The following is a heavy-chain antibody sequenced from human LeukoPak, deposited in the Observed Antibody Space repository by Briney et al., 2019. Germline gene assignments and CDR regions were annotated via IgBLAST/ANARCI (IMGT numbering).Heavy chain of an antibody. CDR3: GRATMVRGVHLDY. CDR1: GFTFSSYW. Sequence: GGSLRLSCAASGFTFSSYWMSWVRQAPGKGLEWVANIKQDGSEKYYVDSVKGRFTISRDNAKNSLYLQMNSLRAEDTAVYYCGRATMVRGVHLDYWGQGTLVTVSS. CDR2: IKQDGSEK. D-gene: IGHD3-10*01. V-gene: IGHV3-7*01. J-gene: IGHJ4*02.